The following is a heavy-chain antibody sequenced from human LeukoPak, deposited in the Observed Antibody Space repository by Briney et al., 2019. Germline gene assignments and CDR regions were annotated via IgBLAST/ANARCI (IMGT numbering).Heavy chain of an antibody. CDR1: GGSISHYC. J-gene: IGHJ4*02. D-gene: IGHD1-26*01. CDR2: IYYSGST. Sequence: SETLSLTCTVSGGSISHYCWSWIRQPPGKGLEWIGYIYYSGSTNYNPSLKSRVTISVDTSKNQFSLKLSSVTAADTAVYYCARWGSGSYRIVDYWGQGTLVTVSS. V-gene: IGHV4-59*01. CDR3: ARWGSGSYRIVDY.